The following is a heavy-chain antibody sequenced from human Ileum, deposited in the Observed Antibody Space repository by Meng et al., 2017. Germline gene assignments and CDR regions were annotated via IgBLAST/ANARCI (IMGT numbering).Heavy chain of an antibody. J-gene: IGHJ4*02. D-gene: IGHD3-16*01. Sequence: GGVLDHPWRSRCSSCAGSGFTFSNYGMHWVRQAPGKGLEWVAVVGYDGNNKYYADSVKGRFTISRDNSKNTLYLQMNSLRAEDTAVYYCARDEGGLYFDYWGQGTLVTVSS. V-gene: IGHV3-33*01. CDR2: VGYDGNNK. CDR3: ARDEGGLYFDY. CDR1: GFTFSNYG.